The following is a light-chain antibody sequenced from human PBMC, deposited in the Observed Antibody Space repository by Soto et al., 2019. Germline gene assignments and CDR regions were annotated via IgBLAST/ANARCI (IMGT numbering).Light chain of an antibody. V-gene: IGKV3-11*01. J-gene: IGKJ2*01. Sequence: EMVLTQSPATLSFSPGERATLSCMASQSVSSYLAWYQQKPGQAPRLLIYDASNRATGIPARFSGSGSGTDFTRTISSLGPEDFAVYYCQQRSNWPRTFGQGTKLEIK. CDR2: DAS. CDR3: QQRSNWPRT. CDR1: QSVSSY.